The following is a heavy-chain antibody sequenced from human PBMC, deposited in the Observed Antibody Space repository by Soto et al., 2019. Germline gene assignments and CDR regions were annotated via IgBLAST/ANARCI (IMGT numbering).Heavy chain of an antibody. J-gene: IGHJ6*04. CDR3: ARGWFGPDV. V-gene: IGHV3-74*01. CDR1: GFTLSGRS. Sequence: EVQLVESGGGLVQPGGSLRLSCAASGFTLSGRSMHWVRQAPGKGLVWVSGIDNAGTDSTYADSVKGRFTSSRDNAKTMLYLQMNSLRVEDTAVYYCARGWFGPDVWGTGTTVTVSS. D-gene: IGHD3-10*01. CDR2: IDNAGTDS.